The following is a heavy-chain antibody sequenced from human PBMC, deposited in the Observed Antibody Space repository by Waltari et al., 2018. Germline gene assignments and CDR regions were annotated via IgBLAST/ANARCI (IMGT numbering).Heavy chain of an antibody. Sequence: VQLQESGPGLLKPSPTLSLTCSVSGGGPLNRGSYYWTWIRQFVGGRLEWDGRTYTSGAADYKPSPKRRLTLSVDTSKRQFSLNLTSVTAADTAVYYCARASGYSYSLLDWGQGTLVTVSS. J-gene: IGHJ4*02. CDR2: TYTSGAA. V-gene: IGHV4-61*02. CDR3: ARASGYSYSLLD. CDR1: GGGPLNRGSYY. D-gene: IGHD5-18*01.